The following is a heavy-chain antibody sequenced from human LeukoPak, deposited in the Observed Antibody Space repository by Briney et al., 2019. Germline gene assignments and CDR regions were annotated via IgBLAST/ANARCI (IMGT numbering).Heavy chain of an antibody. CDR2: IDPSGGST. D-gene: IGHD1-14*01. CDR1: GYTFISHL. J-gene: IGHJ4*02. CDR3: ARGFGSPEFKLDY. Sequence: ASVKVSCKASGYTFISHLIHWVRQAPGARLERMGMIDPSGGSTNYAQKFQVRVTMTRDLSTSTVYMELSSLRSEDTAVYYCARGFGSPEFKLDYWGQGTLVTVSS. V-gene: IGHV1-46*01.